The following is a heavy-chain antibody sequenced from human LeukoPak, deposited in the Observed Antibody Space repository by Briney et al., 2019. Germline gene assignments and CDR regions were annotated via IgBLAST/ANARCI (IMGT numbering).Heavy chain of an antibody. CDR1: GFTFSSYA. V-gene: IGHV3-23*01. Sequence: GGSLRLSCAASGFTFSSYAMSWARQAQGKGLEWVSGISGSGGATYHADSAKGRFTISRDNSKNTLYLQMNSLRADDTAVYYCAKDPRPSYGLEPSDDWGQGALVTAPS. D-gene: IGHD1-1*01. J-gene: IGHJ4*02. CDR3: AKDPRPSYGLEPSDD. CDR2: ISGSGGAT.